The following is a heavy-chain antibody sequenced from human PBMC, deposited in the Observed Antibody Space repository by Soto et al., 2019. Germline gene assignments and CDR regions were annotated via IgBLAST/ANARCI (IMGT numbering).Heavy chain of an antibody. CDR3: ARLNYYESTFDY. J-gene: IGHJ4*02. D-gene: IGHD3-22*01. V-gene: IGHV4-39*01. Sequence: PSETLSLTCTVSGGSISSSSYYWGWIRQPPGKGLEWIGNIYYSGSTYYNPSLKSRVTMSVDTSKNQFSLKLSSVTAADTTVYYCARLNYYESTFDYWGRGTLVTVSS. CDR1: GGSISSSSYY. CDR2: IYYSGST.